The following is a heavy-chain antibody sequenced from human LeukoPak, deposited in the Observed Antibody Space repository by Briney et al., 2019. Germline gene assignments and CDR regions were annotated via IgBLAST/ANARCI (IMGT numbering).Heavy chain of an antibody. Sequence: ASVKVSCKASGYTFTGYYMHWVRQAPGQGLEWMGWINPNSGGTNYAQKFQGRVTMTRDTSISTAYMELSRLRSDDTAVYYCARGKTDDYGDPFDYWGQGTLVTVSS. J-gene: IGHJ4*02. CDR2: INPNSGGT. V-gene: IGHV1-2*02. CDR3: ARGKTDDYGDPFDY. D-gene: IGHD4-17*01. CDR1: GYTFTGYY.